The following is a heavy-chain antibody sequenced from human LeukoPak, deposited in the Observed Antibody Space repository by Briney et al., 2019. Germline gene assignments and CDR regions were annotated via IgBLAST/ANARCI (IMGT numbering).Heavy chain of an antibody. CDR1: GFTFTSYN. CDR3: ARGYYGDPVAFGY. V-gene: IGHV3-74*03. CDR2: ITTGVSTT. J-gene: IGHJ4*02. D-gene: IGHD3-10*01. Sequence: GGTLRLSCAASGFTFTSYNMHWVRQVSGKGLVWVSRITTGVSTTMYADSVKGRFTISRDNAKNTVHLQMSSLRAEDTAIYYCARGYYGDPVAFGYWGQGTLVTVSS.